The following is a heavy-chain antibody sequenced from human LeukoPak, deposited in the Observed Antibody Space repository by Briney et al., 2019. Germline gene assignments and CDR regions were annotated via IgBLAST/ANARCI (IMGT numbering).Heavy chain of an antibody. Sequence: PSETLSLTCTVSGGSISRYYWSWIRRPPGKGLEWIGYIDDSGNTNYNPSLKSQVTISVDKSKNQFSLRLNSVTAADTAVYYCARSRAFNSGAFDPWGQGSLVTVSS. CDR3: ARSRAFNSGAFDP. J-gene: IGHJ5*02. V-gene: IGHV4-59*01. D-gene: IGHD1-26*01. CDR1: GGSISRYY. CDR2: IDDSGNT.